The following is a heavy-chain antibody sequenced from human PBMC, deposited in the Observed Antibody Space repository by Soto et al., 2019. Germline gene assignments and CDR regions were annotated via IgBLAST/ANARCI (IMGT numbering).Heavy chain of an antibody. CDR1: GGSISSYY. CDR3: AGYCSGGICYNASATTEIYTLSLLAARPNWCFGDPVPHLHCL. Sequence: SETLSLTCTVSGGSISSYYWSWIRQPPGKGLEWIGYIYYSGSTSYNPSLKSRVTISVDTSKNQFSLKLSSVTAADTAVYYCAGYCSGGICYNASATTEIYTLSLLAARPNWCFGDPVPHLHCLW. J-gene: IGHJ2*01. V-gene: IGHV4-59*01. CDR2: IYYSGST. D-gene: IGHD2-15*01.